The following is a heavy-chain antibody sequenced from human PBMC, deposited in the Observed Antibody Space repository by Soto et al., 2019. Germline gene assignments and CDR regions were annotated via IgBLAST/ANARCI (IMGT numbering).Heavy chain of an antibody. CDR2: ISGSGATT. CDR3: AKLRYFDWSAYTWFDT. J-gene: IGHJ5*02. CDR1: GFTFSSYA. Sequence: PGGSLRLSCAASGFTFSSYAMTWVRQAPGKGLEWVSGISGSGATTSYADSVKGRFTVSRDNSKNTLYLQMNSLRVEDTAVYHCAKLRYFDWSAYTWFDTWGQGTALTVSS. D-gene: IGHD3-9*01. V-gene: IGHV3-23*01.